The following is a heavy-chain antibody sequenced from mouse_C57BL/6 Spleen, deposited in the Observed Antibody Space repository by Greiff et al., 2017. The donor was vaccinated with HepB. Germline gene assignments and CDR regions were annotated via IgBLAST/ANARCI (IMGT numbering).Heavy chain of an antibody. CDR3: ARDYGSSYEAWFAY. CDR2: IYPRDGST. J-gene: IGHJ3*01. CDR1: GYTFTSYD. Sequence: VKLVESGPELVKPGASVKLSCKASGYTFTSYDINWVKQRPGQGLEWIGWIYPRDGSTKYNEKFKGKATLTVDTSSSTAYMELHSLTSEDSAVYFCARDYGSSYEAWFAYWGQGTLVTVSA. D-gene: IGHD1-1*01. V-gene: IGHV1-85*01.